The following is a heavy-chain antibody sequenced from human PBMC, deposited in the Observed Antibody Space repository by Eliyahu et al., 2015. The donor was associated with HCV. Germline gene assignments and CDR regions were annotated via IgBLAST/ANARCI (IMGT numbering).Heavy chain of an antibody. CDR2: INPYSGGT. J-gene: IGHJ3*02. V-gene: IGHV1-2*02. Sequence: QVQLVQSGAEVKKPGASVKXSCXASGYTXXGXXMHWVRQXPGQGLEWMGGINPYSGGTNYAQKXQGRVTMTRDTSITTVYMELSSLRSDDTAVYSCARDAARTTGINDAFDIWGQGTMVTVSS. CDR1: GYTXXGXX. CDR3: ARDAARTTGINDAFDI. D-gene: IGHD1-1*01.